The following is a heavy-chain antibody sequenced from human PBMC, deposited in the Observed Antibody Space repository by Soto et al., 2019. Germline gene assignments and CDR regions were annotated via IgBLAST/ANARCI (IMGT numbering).Heavy chain of an antibody. CDR3: ARSNWNYVRTLDY. J-gene: IGHJ4*02. D-gene: IGHD1-7*01. CDR2: IDHSGHT. CDR1: SVSVSGSYW. Sequence: QVQIQESGPGLVKPSGTLSLACSVSSVSVSGSYWCAWVRQPPGKGLEWIGEIDHSGHTNYNPSLKRRFTMSLDNSKNQFSLNLRSVTAADTAVYYCARSNWNYVRTLDYWGQGTQVIVSS. V-gene: IGHV4-4*02.